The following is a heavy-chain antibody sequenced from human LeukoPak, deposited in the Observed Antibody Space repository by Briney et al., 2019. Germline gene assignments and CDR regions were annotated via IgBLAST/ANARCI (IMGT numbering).Heavy chain of an antibody. Sequence: SETLSLTCTVSGGSLSSGDYYWSWIRQPPGKGLEWIGYIYYSGSTYYNPSLKSRVTISVDTSKNQFSLKLSSVTAADTAVYYCAREGSSLDPTWYFDLWGRGTLVTVSS. CDR1: GGSLSSGDYY. CDR3: AREGSSLDPTWYFDL. J-gene: IGHJ2*01. V-gene: IGHV4-30-4*08. CDR2: IYYSGST. D-gene: IGHD6-13*01.